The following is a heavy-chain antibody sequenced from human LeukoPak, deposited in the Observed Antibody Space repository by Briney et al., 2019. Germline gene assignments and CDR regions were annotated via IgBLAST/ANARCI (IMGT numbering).Heavy chain of an antibody. Sequence: PSQTLSLTCTVSGGSISSGGYYWSWIRQPPGKGLEWIGYISHSGSTYYNPSLKSRVTMSVDTSKNQFSLKMTSVTAADTALFYCARVCNSRNCLDYWGQGTLVTVSS. J-gene: IGHJ4*02. CDR2: ISHSGST. CDR1: GGSISSGGYY. CDR3: ARVCNSRNCLDY. V-gene: IGHV4-30-2*01. D-gene: IGHD2/OR15-2a*01.